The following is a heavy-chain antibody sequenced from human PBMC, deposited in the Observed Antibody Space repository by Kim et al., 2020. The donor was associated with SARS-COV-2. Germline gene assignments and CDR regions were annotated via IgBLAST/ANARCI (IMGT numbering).Heavy chain of an antibody. D-gene: IGHD3-22*01. CDR3: ARAAGGSGYSDAFDI. J-gene: IGHJ3*02. V-gene: IGHV1-69*06. CDR2: IIPIFGAA. Sequence: SVKVSCKASGGTFSSYAISWMRQAPGQRLEWMGGIIPIFGAANYAQKFQDRITITADKSTSTAYMELSSLTSEGTAMYYCARAAGGSGYSDAFDIWGQGTMVTVSS. CDR1: GGTFSSYA.